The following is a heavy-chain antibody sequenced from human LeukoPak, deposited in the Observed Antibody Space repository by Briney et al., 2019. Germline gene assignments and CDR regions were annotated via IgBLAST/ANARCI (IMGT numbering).Heavy chain of an antibody. CDR3: ARTYYYDSSGYYNWFDP. Sequence: ASVKVSCKASGYTFTSYVINWVRQATGQGLEGMGWMNPNSGNTGYAQKFQGRVTMTRNTSISTAYMELSSLRSEDTAVYYCARTYYYDSSGYYNWFDPWGQGTLVTVSS. V-gene: IGHV1-8*01. CDR1: GYTFTSYV. J-gene: IGHJ5*02. D-gene: IGHD3-22*01. CDR2: MNPNSGNT.